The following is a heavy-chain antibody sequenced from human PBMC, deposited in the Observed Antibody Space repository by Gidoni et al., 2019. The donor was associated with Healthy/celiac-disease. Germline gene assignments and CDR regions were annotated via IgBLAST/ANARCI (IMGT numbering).Heavy chain of an antibody. Sequence: EVQLVESGGGLVQPGGSLKLSCAASGFTFSGSAMHWVRQASGKGLEWVGRIRSKANSYATAYAASVKGRFTISRDDSKNTAYLQMNSLKTEDTAVYYCTRRDSTAYYYYGMDVWGQGTTVTVSS. D-gene: IGHD4-17*01. CDR3: TRRDSTAYYYYGMDV. J-gene: IGHJ6*02. CDR1: GFTFSGSA. V-gene: IGHV3-73*02. CDR2: IRSKANSYAT.